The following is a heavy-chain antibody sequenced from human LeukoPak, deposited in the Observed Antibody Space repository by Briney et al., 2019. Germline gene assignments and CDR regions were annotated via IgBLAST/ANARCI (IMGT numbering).Heavy chain of an antibody. V-gene: IGHV4-59*01. CDR3: AGWAAGFDP. D-gene: IGHD6-13*01. Sequence: SETLSLTCTVSGGSISSYYWSWIRQPPGKGLEWIGYIYYSGSTNYNPSLKSRVTMSVDTSKNQFSLKLSSVTAADTAVYYCAGWAAGFDPWGQGTLVTVSS. CDR1: GGSISSYY. CDR2: IYYSGST. J-gene: IGHJ5*02.